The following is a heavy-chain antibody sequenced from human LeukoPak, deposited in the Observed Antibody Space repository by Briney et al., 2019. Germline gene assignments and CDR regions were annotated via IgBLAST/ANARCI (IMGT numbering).Heavy chain of an antibody. Sequence: ASVKVSCKASGYTFTSYDINWVRQATGQGLEWMGRINPNSGGTNYAQKFQGRVTMTRDTSISTAYMELSRLRSDDTAVYYCATDYDILTGYSTVDYWGQGTLVTVSS. CDR1: GYTFTSYD. D-gene: IGHD3-9*01. CDR3: ATDYDILTGYSTVDY. V-gene: IGHV1-2*06. CDR2: INPNSGGT. J-gene: IGHJ4*02.